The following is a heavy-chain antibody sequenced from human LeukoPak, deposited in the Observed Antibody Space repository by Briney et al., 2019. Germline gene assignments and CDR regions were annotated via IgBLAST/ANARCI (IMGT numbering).Heavy chain of an antibody. CDR2: MYYTGST. Sequence: SETLSLTCTVSGGSISSYYWNWIRQPPGKGLEWIGYMYYTGSTNYNPSLKSRVTISVDTSKNQFSLKVRSVTAADTAVYYCARMTTATRYYYYYGMDVWGQGTTVTVSS. D-gene: IGHD4-17*01. CDR3: ARMTTATRYYYYYGMDV. J-gene: IGHJ6*02. CDR1: GGSISSYY. V-gene: IGHV4-59*01.